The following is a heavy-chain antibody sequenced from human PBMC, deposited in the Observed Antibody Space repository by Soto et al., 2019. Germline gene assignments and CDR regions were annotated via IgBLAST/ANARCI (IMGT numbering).Heavy chain of an antibody. J-gene: IGHJ4*02. V-gene: IGHV3-72*01. CDR2: SRDKPQGYST. CDR1: GFTLSDHY. D-gene: IGHD3-22*01. CDR3: VRAPYSSDSSAYPRCLDY. Sequence: AGGSLRVSWACSGFTLSDHYISWVRQAPGKGLERVGRSRDKPQGYSTAYAASVKGRFTTSRDESKNSAYLQMNRLKTEDTAVYYCVRAPYSSDSSAYPRCLDYWGQGTLVTVSS.